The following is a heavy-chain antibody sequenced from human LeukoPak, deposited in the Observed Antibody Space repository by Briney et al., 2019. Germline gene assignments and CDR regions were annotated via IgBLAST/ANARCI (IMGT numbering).Heavy chain of an antibody. CDR3: ARGGPKYYYGSGSYSPPYNWFDP. CDR2: INHSGST. Sequence: SETLSLTCAVYGGSFSGYYWSWIRQPPGQGLEWIGEINHSGSTNYNPSLKSRVTISVDTSKNQFSLKLSSVTAADTAVYYCARGGPKYYYGSGSYSPPYNWFDPWGQGTLVTVSS. V-gene: IGHV4-34*01. D-gene: IGHD3-10*01. CDR1: GGSFSGYY. J-gene: IGHJ5*02.